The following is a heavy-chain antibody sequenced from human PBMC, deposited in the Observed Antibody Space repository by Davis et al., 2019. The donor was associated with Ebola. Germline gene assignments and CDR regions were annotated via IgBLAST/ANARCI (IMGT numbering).Heavy chain of an antibody. CDR2: IDPTDSYT. V-gene: IGHV5-10-1*01. D-gene: IGHD2-8*02. Sequence: GGSLRLSCKGSGYSFTNYWISWVRQMPGKGLEWMGRIDPTDSYTNYSPSFQGHVIISADKSINTAYLQWSGLKASDTAMYYCASLRRTITGMDDAFDIWGQGTMVTVSS. J-gene: IGHJ3*02. CDR3: ASLRRTITGMDDAFDI. CDR1: GYSFTNYW.